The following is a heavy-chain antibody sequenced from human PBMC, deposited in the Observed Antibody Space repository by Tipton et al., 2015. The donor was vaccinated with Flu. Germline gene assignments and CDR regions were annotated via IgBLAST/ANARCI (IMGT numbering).Heavy chain of an antibody. Sequence: TLSLTCTVSGGSISSSSYYWTWIRQPAGKGLEWIGQIYTSGSTKYNPSLKGRVTMSLDTSKNHFSLKLSSVTAADTAMYYCARDYGDLNWFDPWGQGTLVTVSS. CDR2: IYTSGST. CDR3: ARDYGDLNWFDP. V-gene: IGHV4-61*09. CDR1: GGSISSSSYY. J-gene: IGHJ5*02. D-gene: IGHD4-17*01.